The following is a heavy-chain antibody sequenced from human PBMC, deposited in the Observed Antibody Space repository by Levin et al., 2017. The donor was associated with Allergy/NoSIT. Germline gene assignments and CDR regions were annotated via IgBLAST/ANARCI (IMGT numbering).Heavy chain of an antibody. CDR3: AKTRYSTLFDF. CDR2: IYSDGTT. V-gene: IGHV4-59*01. Sequence: SETLSLTCTVSGGSISSYYWSWVRQPPGKGLEWIGYIYSDGTTNYNPSLKSRVTMSVDTSKNQFSLRLNSVSAADTAVYYCAKTRYSTLFDFWGQGTLVTVSS. D-gene: IGHD5-12*01. CDR1: GGSISSYY. J-gene: IGHJ4*02.